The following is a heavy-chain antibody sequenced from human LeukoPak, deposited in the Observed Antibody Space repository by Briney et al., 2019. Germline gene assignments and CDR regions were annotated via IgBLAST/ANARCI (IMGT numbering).Heavy chain of an antibody. Sequence: SVTVSCKSPAGSFSSYAVSWVRQAPGRGLEWMGRIIPIFDSKDYTERFRGRLTLTADRSTRTAFMELSSLRPDDTATYYCVRDYDTSGPQKNYFDFWGQGTLITVSS. CDR2: IIPIFDSK. V-gene: IGHV1-69*04. CDR3: VRDYDTSGPQKNYFDF. CDR1: AGSFSSYA. J-gene: IGHJ4*02. D-gene: IGHD3-22*01.